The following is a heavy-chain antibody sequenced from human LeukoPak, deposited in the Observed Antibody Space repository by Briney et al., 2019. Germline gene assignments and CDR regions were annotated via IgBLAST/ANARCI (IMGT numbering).Heavy chain of an antibody. CDR2: ISSSSSYT. CDR1: GFTFSDYY. Sequence: GGSLRLSCAASGFTFSDYYMSWSRQAPGKGLEWVSYISSSSSYTNYADSVKGRFTISRDNAKNSLYLQMNSLRAEDTAVYYCAREPIQLWLRGAFDIWGQGTIVTVTS. D-gene: IGHD5-18*01. J-gene: IGHJ3*02. CDR3: AREPIQLWLRGAFDI. V-gene: IGHV3-11*05.